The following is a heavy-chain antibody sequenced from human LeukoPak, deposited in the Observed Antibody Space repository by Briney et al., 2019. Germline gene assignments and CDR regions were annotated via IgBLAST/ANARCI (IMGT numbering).Heavy chain of an antibody. CDR2: IQPNSGGT. CDR3: ARDDFGGDCYYAKKWFDP. J-gene: IGHJ5*02. D-gene: IGHD2-21*02. V-gene: IGHV1-2*02. Sequence: ASVTVSCKASGYTFTGHYIHWVRQAPGQGVEWMGWIQPNSGGTNYAQKFKGRVTMNRDTSIRTAYMELSRLRSDDTAVYYCARDDFGGDCYYAKKWFDPWGQGTLVTVSS. CDR1: GYTFTGHY.